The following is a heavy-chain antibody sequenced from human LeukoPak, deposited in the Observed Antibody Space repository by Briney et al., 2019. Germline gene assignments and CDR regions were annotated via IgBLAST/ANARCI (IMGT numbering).Heavy chain of an antibody. J-gene: IGHJ4*02. CDR1: GYTLTELS. CDR3: ATGPTTRHYYGSGSYPYPPFDY. Sequence: ASVKVSCKVSGYTLTELSMHWVRQAPGKGLEWMGGFDPEDGETIYAQKFQGRVTMTEDTSTDTAYMELSSLRSEDTAVYYCATGPTTRHYYGSGSYPYPPFDYWGQGTLVTVSS. V-gene: IGHV1-24*01. D-gene: IGHD3-10*01. CDR2: FDPEDGET.